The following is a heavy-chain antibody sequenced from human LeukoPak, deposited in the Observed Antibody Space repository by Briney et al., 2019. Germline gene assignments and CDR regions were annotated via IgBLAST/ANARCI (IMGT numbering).Heavy chain of an antibody. D-gene: IGHD4-17*01. Sequence: SETLSLTCTVSGGSISSYYWSWIRQPPGKGLEWIGYIYYSGSNNYNPSLKSRVTISVDTSKKQFSLKLSAVTAADTAVYYCARGKSGDYVYFDYWGQGTLVTVSS. CDR2: IYYSGSN. CDR1: GGSISSYY. J-gene: IGHJ4*02. V-gene: IGHV4-59*01. CDR3: ARGKSGDYVYFDY.